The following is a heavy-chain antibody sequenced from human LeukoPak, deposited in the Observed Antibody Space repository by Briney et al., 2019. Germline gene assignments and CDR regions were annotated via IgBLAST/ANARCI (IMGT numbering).Heavy chain of an antibody. CDR1: GFTFSSYW. CDR2: VNNDGSTT. CDR3: LAAAGTIG. D-gene: IGHD6-13*01. J-gene: IGHJ4*02. Sequence: GGSLRLSCAASGFTFSSYWVHWVRQAPGKGLVWVSRVNNDGSTTNYADSVKGRFTISRDNTKNTLYLQMNSLRAEDTAVYFCLAAAGTIGWGQGTLVTVSS. V-gene: IGHV3-74*01.